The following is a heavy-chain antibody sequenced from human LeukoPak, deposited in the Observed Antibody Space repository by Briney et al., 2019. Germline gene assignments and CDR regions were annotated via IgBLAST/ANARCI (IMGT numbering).Heavy chain of an antibody. CDR2: SHPIISAT. CDR3: ARHQYYYDSSGNYGWFDS. CDR1: GYTLTELS. V-gene: IGHV5-51*01. D-gene: IGHD3-22*01. Sequence: TVSCKVSGYTLTELSMFWVRQAPGKGLEWMGISHPIISATNYSPSFQAQLTISADKSTSTAYLQWNSLKASDTAMYYCARHQYYYDSSGNYGWFDSWGQGTLVTVSS. J-gene: IGHJ5*01.